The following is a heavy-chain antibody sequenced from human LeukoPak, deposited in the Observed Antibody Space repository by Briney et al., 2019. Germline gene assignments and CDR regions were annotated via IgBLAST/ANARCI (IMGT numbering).Heavy chain of an antibody. CDR3: AKDSIGDPANWGGYFDY. D-gene: IGHD7-27*01. Sequence: PGRSLRLSCAASGFTFDDYAMHWVRQAPGKGLEWVSGISWNSGSIGYADSVEGRFTISRDNAKNSLYLQMNSLRAEDTALYYCAKDSIGDPANWGGYFDYWGQGTLVTVSS. V-gene: IGHV3-9*01. CDR2: ISWNSGSI. J-gene: IGHJ4*02. CDR1: GFTFDDYA.